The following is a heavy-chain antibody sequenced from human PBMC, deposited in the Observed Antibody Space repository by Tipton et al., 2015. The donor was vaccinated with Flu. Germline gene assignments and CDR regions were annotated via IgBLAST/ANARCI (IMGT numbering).Heavy chain of an antibody. Sequence: SLRLSCAASGFTFSNYVMTWVRQAPGKGLEWVSGISGSSIYTYYADSVKGRFTISRDNSRNTMYLQMNSLRAEDSAIYYCARVIPEFVAGLSYWGQGTLVTVSS. CDR1: GFTFSNYV. D-gene: IGHD6-19*01. CDR3: ARVIPEFVAGLSY. J-gene: IGHJ4*02. V-gene: IGHV3-23*01. CDR2: ISGSSIYT.